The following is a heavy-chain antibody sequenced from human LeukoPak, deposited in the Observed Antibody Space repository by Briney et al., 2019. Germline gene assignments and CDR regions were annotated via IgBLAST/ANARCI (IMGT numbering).Heavy chain of an antibody. Sequence: GESLRLSCAASGFTFSRYWMHWVRQAPGKGLVGVSRINSDGSYTSYADFVKGRFTISRDNAKNTVYLQMSSLRAEDTAVYYCARICSTTDCLISAWGQGTLVTVSS. V-gene: IGHV3-74*01. CDR3: ARICSTTDCLISA. CDR1: GFTFSRYW. J-gene: IGHJ4*02. CDR2: INSDGSYT. D-gene: IGHD2-2*01.